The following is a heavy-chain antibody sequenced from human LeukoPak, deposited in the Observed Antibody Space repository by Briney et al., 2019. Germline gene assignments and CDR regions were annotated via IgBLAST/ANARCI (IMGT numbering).Heavy chain of an antibody. Sequence: SETLSLTCAVYGGSFSGYYWSWIRQPPGKGLEWIGEINHSGSTNYNPSLKSRVTISVDTSKNQFSLKLSSVTAADTAVYYCARASRGRPRSDYWGQGTLVTVSS. V-gene: IGHV4-34*01. CDR1: GGSFSGYY. J-gene: IGHJ4*02. CDR2: INHSGST. CDR3: ARASRGRPRSDY. D-gene: IGHD3-10*01.